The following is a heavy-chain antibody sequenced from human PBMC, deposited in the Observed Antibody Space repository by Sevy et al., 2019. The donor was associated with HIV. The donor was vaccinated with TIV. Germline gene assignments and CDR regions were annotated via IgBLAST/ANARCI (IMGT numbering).Heavy chain of an antibody. D-gene: IGHD6-19*01. CDR2: FDPEDGET. CDR3: ATATQIAVAAHFDY. CDR1: GYTLTELS. Sequence: ASVKVSCKVSGYTLTELSMHWVRQAPGKGLEWMGGFDPEDGETIYAQKFQGRVTMTEDTSTDTAYMELGSLGSEDTAVYYCATATQIAVAAHFDYRGQGTLVTVSS. J-gene: IGHJ4*02. V-gene: IGHV1-24*01.